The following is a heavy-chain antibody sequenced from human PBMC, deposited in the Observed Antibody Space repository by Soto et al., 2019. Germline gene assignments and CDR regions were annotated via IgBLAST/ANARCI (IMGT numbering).Heavy chain of an antibody. Sequence: ASVKVSCKASGYTFTSYGISWVRQAPGQGLEWMGWISAYNGNTNYAQKLQGRVTMTTDTSTSTAYMELRSLRSDDTAVYYCARVSSGYSYGSFYFDYWGQGTLVTVSS. D-gene: IGHD5-18*01. CDR3: ARVSSGYSYGSFYFDY. CDR2: ISAYNGNT. V-gene: IGHV1-18*01. CDR1: GYTFTSYG. J-gene: IGHJ4*02.